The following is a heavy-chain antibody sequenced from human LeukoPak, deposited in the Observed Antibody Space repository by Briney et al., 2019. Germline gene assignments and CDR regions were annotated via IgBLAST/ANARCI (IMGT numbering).Heavy chain of an antibody. Sequence: GGSLRLSCAASGITFINHAMGWVRQAPGKGLEWVAVISYDGSNTYYADSVKGRFTISRDNTKNSLYLQMNSLRAEDTAVYYCAKGGVVPAADDYWGQGTLVTVSS. CDR1: GITFINHA. V-gene: IGHV3-30-3*01. CDR3: AKGGVVPAADDY. CDR2: ISYDGSNT. J-gene: IGHJ4*02. D-gene: IGHD2-2*01.